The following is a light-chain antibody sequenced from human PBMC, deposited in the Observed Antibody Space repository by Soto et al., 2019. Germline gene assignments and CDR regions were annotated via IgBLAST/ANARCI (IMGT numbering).Light chain of an antibody. Sequence: IQMTQSPSTLSASLGDRVTITCRASQRISSWLAWYQTKPGKAPKLLSYDASSLESGVPSRVSGSGSGTEITLTISSLHPDDFATDYCQQYNRYSEAFGQGTKVDI. V-gene: IGKV1-5*01. J-gene: IGKJ1*01. CDR1: QRISSW. CDR2: DAS. CDR3: QQYNRYSEA.